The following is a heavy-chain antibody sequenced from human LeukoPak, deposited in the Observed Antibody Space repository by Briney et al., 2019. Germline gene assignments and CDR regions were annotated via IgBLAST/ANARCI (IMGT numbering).Heavy chain of an antibody. V-gene: IGHV4-34*01. CDR3: AGCPKQQLVSGWFDP. Sequence: SETLSLTCAVYGGSFSGYYWSWIRQPPGKGLEWIGEINHSGSTNYNPSLKSRVTVSVDTSKNQFSLKLSSVTAADTAVYYCAGCPKQQLVSGWFDPWGQGTLVTVSS. CDR2: INHSGST. J-gene: IGHJ5*02. CDR1: GGSFSGYY. D-gene: IGHD6-13*01.